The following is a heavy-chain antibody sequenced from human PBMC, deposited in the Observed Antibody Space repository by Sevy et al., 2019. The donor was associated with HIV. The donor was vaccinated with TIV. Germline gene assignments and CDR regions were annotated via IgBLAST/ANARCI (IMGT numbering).Heavy chain of an antibody. CDR3: GRDRLRATAEYMIRNYYYYGMDV. V-gene: IGHV4-30-4*01. CDR1: GGSISSGVYY. J-gene: IGHJ6*02. Sequence: SETLSLTCTVSGGSISSGVYYWSWIRQPPGKGLEWVGYIYYTGSTFYNPSLKSRITISLDTSRNQFSQKLSTVTAADTAVYYCGRDRLRATAEYMIRNYYYYGMDVWGQGTTVTVSS. CDR2: IYYTGST. D-gene: IGHD6-13*01.